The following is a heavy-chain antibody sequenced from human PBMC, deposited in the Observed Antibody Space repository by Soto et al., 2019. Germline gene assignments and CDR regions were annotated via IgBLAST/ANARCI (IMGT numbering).Heavy chain of an antibody. D-gene: IGHD1-7*01. J-gene: IGHJ6*02. CDR2: ISGSGGST. V-gene: IGHV3-23*01. CDR3: AKDLVSGTTDYYYGMYL. CDR1: VLPFSSYA. Sequence: WGSLRLSCVSPVLPFSSYAMSWVRQARGKGLEWVSAISGSGGSTYYADSVKGRFTISRDNSKNTLYLQMNSLRAEDTGVYYCAKDLVSGTTDYYYGMYLWGQGTPFTVSS.